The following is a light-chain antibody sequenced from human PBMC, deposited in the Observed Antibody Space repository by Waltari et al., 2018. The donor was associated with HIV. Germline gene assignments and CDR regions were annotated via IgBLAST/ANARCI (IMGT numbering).Light chain of an antibody. CDR1: RSNLGSNT. V-gene: IGLV1-44*01. Sequence: QSVLPQPPSASGTPGQRVTIPCSGTRSNLGSNTVNWYQLLPGTAPKLLIYNDNERPSGVPGRFSGSRSGASASLAISGLQPEDEADYYCSSWDDRLNGQGVFGGGTKLTVL. CDR2: NDN. CDR3: SSWDDRLNGQGV. J-gene: IGLJ3*02.